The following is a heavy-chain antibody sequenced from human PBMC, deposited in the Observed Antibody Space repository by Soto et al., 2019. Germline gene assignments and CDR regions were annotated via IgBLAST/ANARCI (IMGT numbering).Heavy chain of an antibody. CDR3: ASDDSQGLAVAGIYYSYGMDV. J-gene: IGHJ6*02. Sequence: ASVKVSCKASGYTFTSYGISWVRQAPGQGLEWMGWISAYNGNTNYAQKLQGRVTMTTDTSTSTAYMELRSLRSDDTAVYYCASDDSQGLAVAGIYYSYGMDVWYPETRLTLS. V-gene: IGHV1-18*04. D-gene: IGHD6-19*01. CDR2: ISAYNGNT. CDR1: GYTFTSYG.